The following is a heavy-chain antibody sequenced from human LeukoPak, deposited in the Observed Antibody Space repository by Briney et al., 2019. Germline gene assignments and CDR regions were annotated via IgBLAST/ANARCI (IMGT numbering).Heavy chain of an antibody. CDR2: IFYIGNT. V-gene: IGHV4-59*08. J-gene: IGHJ2*01. CDR1: GASITSNY. D-gene: IGHD4-17*01. CDR3: ARLLRSVTTSAIWYFDI. Sequence: SETLSLTCNVSGASITSNYWSWIRQPPGKGLEWIGYIFYIGNTDYNPSLKSRVTISLDMSKTQFSLKLNSVTAADTAVYYCARLLRSVTTSAIWYFDIWGRGTLVTVSS.